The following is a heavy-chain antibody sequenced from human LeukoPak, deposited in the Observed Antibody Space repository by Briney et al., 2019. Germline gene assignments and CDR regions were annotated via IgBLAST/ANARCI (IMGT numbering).Heavy chain of an antibody. Sequence: GGSLRLSCAASGFTFSTYGMYWVRQVPGKGLEWVANIKQDGSEKYYVDSVKGRFTISRDSAKNSLYLQMNSLRAEDTAVYYCARFRTWGDKAFDYWGQGTLVTVSS. J-gene: IGHJ4*02. CDR3: ARFRTWGDKAFDY. D-gene: IGHD2-21*02. CDR2: IKQDGSEK. CDR1: GFTFSTYG. V-gene: IGHV3-7*01.